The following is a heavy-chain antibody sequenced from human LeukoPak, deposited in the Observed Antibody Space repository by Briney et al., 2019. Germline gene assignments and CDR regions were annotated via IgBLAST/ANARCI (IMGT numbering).Heavy chain of an antibody. J-gene: IGHJ6*01. CDR2: ITYVGSNK. CDR3: AKDLISGTTNYYYGMDV. Sequence: PGRSLRLSCAASGFTFSSYGIHWVRQAPGKGLEWVAVITYVGSNKFHGDSVKGRFPISRDNSQNTLYMQINSLRAEETAVYYCAKDLISGTTNYYYGMDVWGEGTTVTVSS. D-gene: IGHD1-20*01. CDR1: GFTFSSYG. V-gene: IGHV3-30*18.